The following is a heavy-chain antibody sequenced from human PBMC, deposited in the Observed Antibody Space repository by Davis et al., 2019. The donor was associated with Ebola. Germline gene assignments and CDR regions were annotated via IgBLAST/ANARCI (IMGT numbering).Heavy chain of an antibody. Sequence: AASVKVSCKASGDTFISYAISWVRQAPGQGLEWMGGIIPIFGTTNYAQKFQGRVTILADESTSTAYMELSSLRSEDTAVYYCAGMHGFGEGWPGYWGQGTLVTVSS. CDR1: GDTFISYA. V-gene: IGHV1-69*13. CDR2: IIPIFGTT. D-gene: IGHD3-10*01. J-gene: IGHJ4*02. CDR3: AGMHGFGEGWPGY.